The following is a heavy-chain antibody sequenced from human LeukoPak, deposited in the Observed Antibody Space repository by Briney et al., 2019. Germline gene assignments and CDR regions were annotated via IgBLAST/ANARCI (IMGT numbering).Heavy chain of an antibody. CDR2: INWSSKRV. V-gene: IGHV3-9*01. CDR3: SKGSLDMATDDFEF. Sequence: PGRSLRLSCAASGFEFGNYAMHWVRQAPGKGLGWVSGINWSSKRVAYAASVKGRFTISRDNAKNSLYLQMNSLTIEDTAFSFCSKGSLDMATDDFEFWGQGTLVTVSS. J-gene: IGHJ4*02. CDR1: GFEFGNYA. D-gene: IGHD5-24*01.